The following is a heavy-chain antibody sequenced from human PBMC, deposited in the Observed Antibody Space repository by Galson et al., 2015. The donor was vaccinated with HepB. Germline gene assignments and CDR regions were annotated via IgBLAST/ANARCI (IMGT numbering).Heavy chain of an antibody. D-gene: IGHD3-3*01. Sequence: SVKVSCKASGSTFTSYYIHWVRQAPGQGLEWMGIINPSGGGTYYAQNFQGRLTMTRDTSTSTVYMDLSSLRSEDTAVYYCATNFGTEDYYYYYAMDVWGQGTTVTVSS. CDR1: GSTFTSYY. J-gene: IGHJ6*02. CDR2: INPSGGGT. CDR3: ATNFGTEDYYYYYAMDV. V-gene: IGHV1-46*01.